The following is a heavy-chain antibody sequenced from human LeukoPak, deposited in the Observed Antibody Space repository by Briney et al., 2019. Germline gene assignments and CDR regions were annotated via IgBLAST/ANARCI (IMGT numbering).Heavy chain of an antibody. Sequence: GGSLRLSXAASGFTFSNYEMNWVRQPPGKGLEWLSYISSSGSIYYADSVKGRFTISRDNAKNSLYLQMNSLRAEDTAIYYCASTNYYDSSGFSNWFDPWGQGTLVTVSS. CDR2: ISSSGSI. CDR1: GFTFSNYE. V-gene: IGHV3-48*03. D-gene: IGHD3-22*01. J-gene: IGHJ5*02. CDR3: ASTNYYDSSGFSNWFDP.